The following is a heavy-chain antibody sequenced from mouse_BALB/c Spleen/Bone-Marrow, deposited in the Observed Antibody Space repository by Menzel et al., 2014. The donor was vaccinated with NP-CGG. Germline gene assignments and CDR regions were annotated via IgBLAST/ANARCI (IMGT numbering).Heavy chain of an antibody. Sequence: VQLQQSGPGLVQPSQSLPITCTASGFSLTSYGVHWVRQSPGKGLEWLGVIWRGGSTDYNAASMSRLSITKDNSKSQVFFKMNSLQADDTAIYYCAIDGYYAMDYWGQGTSVTVSS. CDR2: IWRGGST. J-gene: IGHJ4*01. V-gene: IGHV2-5*01. CDR3: AIDGYYAMDY. CDR1: GFSLTSYG. D-gene: IGHD2-3*01.